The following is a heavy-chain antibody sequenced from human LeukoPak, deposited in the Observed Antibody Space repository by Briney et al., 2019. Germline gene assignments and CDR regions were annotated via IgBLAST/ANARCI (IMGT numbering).Heavy chain of an antibody. CDR1: GGSISSYY. J-gene: IGHJ6*03. V-gene: IGHV4-59*01. D-gene: IGHD4-17*01. Sequence: PSETLSLTCTVSGGSISSYYWSWIRQPPGKGLEWIGYTYYSGSTNYNPSLKSRVTISVDTSKNQFSLKLSSVTAADTAVYYCARGARAKTTVYYYYYMDVWGKGTTVTVS. CDR3: ARGARAKTTVYYYYYMDV. CDR2: TYYSGST.